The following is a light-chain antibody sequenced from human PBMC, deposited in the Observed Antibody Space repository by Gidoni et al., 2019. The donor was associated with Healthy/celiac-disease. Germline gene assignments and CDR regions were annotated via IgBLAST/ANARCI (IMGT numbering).Light chain of an antibody. V-gene: IGLV2-23*01. J-gene: IGLJ3*02. Sequence: SALTQPASVSGSPGQSITISCTGTSSDVGSYNLVSWYQQHPGKAPKLMIHEGSKRPSGVSNRFSGSKSGNTASLTISGLQAEDEADYYCCSYAGSSPWVFGGGTKLTVL. CDR3: CSYAGSSPWV. CDR1: SSDVGSYNL. CDR2: EGS.